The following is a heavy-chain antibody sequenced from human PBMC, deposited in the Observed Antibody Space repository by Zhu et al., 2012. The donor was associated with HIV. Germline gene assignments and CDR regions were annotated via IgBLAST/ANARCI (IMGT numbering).Heavy chain of an antibody. Sequence: QVQLQESGPGLVKPSETLSLTCTVSGGSISSYYWNWIRQPPGKGLEWIGYIFYSGSTNYDPSLKSRVAISVDTSKNQFSLKLSSVTAADTAVYYCTRRPSSGYLYYFDYWGPGTLVTVSS. J-gene: IGHJ4*02. V-gene: IGHV4-59*01. CDR1: GGSISSYY. CDR2: IFYSGST. D-gene: IGHD3-22*01. CDR3: TRRPSSGYLYYFDY.